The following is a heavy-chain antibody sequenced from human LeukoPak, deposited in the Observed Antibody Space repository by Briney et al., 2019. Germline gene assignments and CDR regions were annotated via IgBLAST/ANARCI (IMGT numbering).Heavy chain of an antibody. J-gene: IGHJ3*02. CDR3: AREYYYDSSGYYFDAFDI. CDR2: ISAYNGNT. CDR1: GYTFTSYG. V-gene: IGHV1-18*01. Sequence: GASVKVSCKASGYTFTSYGISWVRQAPGQGLEWMGWISAYNGNTNYAQKLQGRVTMTTDTSTSTAYMELRSLRSDDTAVYYCAREYYYDSSGYYFDAFDIWGQGTMVTVSS. D-gene: IGHD3-22*01.